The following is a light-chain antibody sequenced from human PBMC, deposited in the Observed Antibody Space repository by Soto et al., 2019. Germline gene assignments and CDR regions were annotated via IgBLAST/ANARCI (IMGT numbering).Light chain of an antibody. Sequence: DIQMTQSPSSVSASVGGRVTITCRASQGVSNWLAWYQQKPGKAPKXXIYAASTLRSGVPSRFRGSGSGTDFTFTISSLQPEDSAIYYCLQHNTYPRTFGQGTKVDIK. CDR1: QGVSNW. CDR2: AAS. J-gene: IGKJ1*01. V-gene: IGKV1-12*01. CDR3: LQHNTYPRT.